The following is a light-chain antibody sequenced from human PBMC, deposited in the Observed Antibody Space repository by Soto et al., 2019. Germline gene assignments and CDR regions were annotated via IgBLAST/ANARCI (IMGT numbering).Light chain of an antibody. Sequence: ENVLTQSPATLSLSPGETATLSCRASQSVSTYLAWYQQKPGQAPRLLIYDASNRATGIPARFSGSGSGTEFTLNISSLEPEDFAVYYCQERSNWLFGGGTKVEIK. J-gene: IGKJ4*01. CDR3: QERSNWL. CDR2: DAS. V-gene: IGKV3-11*01. CDR1: QSVSTY.